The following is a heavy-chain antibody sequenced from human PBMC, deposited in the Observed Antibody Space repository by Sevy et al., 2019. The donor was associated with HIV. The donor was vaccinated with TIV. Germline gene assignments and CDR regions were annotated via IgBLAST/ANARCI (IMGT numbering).Heavy chain of an antibody. Sequence: GGSLRLSCAASGFTFSSYWMHWVRQAPGKGLVSVSRINSDGSSTRYADSVEGRFTISRDNAKNKRYLQMNSLRAEDTAVYYCARDGGVATAYYYYYGMDVWGQGTTVTVSS. CDR3: ARDGGVATAYYYYYGMDV. V-gene: IGHV3-74*01. CDR2: INSDGSST. J-gene: IGHJ6*02. CDR1: GFTFSSYW. D-gene: IGHD3-16*01.